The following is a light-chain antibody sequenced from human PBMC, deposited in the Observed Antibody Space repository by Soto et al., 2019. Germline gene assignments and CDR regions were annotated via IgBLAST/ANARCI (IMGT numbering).Light chain of an antibody. J-gene: IGKJ4*01. CDR1: QGLTSY. CDR2: ATS. Sequence: DIQLTQSPSFLSSSVGDRVTITCRASQGLTSYFAWYQQKPGKAPKLLIYATSTLQSGVPSRFSGSGSGTAFTLTISSLQPEAFATYYCQQLNSYPLTFGGGTKVEIK. V-gene: IGKV1-9*01. CDR3: QQLNSYPLT.